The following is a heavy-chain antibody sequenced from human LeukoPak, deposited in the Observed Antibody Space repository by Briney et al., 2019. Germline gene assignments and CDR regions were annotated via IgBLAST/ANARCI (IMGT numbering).Heavy chain of an antibody. V-gene: IGHV3-15*01. Sequence: GGSLRLSCAASGFTFSNAWMSWVRQAPGKGLEWVGRIKSKTDGGTTDYAALVKGRFTISRDDSKNTLYLQMNSLKTEDTAVYYCTTLLWWRGDDYWGQGTLVTVSS. D-gene: IGHD2-21*01. CDR3: TTLLWWRGDDY. CDR2: IKSKTDGGTT. CDR1: GFTFSNAW. J-gene: IGHJ4*02.